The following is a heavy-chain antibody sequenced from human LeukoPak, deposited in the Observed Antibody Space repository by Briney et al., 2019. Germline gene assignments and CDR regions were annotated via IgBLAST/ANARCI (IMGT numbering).Heavy chain of an antibody. CDR2: INPNSGST. CDR3: ARGRTGTTRYYYYYMDV. D-gene: IGHD1-1*01. Sequence: ASVKVSCKASGYTFTGYYMHWVRQAPGQGLEWMGWINPNSGSTNYAQKFQGRVTMTRDTSISTAYMELSRLRSEDTAVYYCARGRTGTTRYYYYYMDVWGKGTTVTVSS. J-gene: IGHJ6*03. V-gene: IGHV1-2*02. CDR1: GYTFTGYY.